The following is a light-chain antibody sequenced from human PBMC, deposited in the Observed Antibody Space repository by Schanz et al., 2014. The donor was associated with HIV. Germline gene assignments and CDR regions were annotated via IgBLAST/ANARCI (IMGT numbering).Light chain of an antibody. V-gene: IGLV2-8*01. CDR3: NSYAGSSWL. Sequence: QSVLTQPPSASGSPGQSVAISCTGTSSDVGSYNYVSWYQQHPGKAPKLIIYEVNKRPSGVPDRFSGSKSGNTASLTVSGLQAEDEADYYCNSYAGSSWLFGGGTKLTAL. CDR1: SSDVGSYNY. CDR2: EVN. J-gene: IGLJ3*02.